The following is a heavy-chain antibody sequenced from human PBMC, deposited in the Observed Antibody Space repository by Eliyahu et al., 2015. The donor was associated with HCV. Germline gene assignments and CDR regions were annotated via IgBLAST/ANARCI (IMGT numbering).Heavy chain of an antibody. CDR3: ARGLFVVVRYYYYMDV. D-gene: IGHD2-15*01. CDR1: GYTFTSYD. CDR2: MNPNSGNT. Sequence: QVQLVQSGAEVKKPGASVKVXCKASGYTFTSYDINWVRQATGQGLEWMGWMNPNSGNTGYAQKFQGRVTMTRNTSISTAYMELSSLRSEDTAVYYCARGLFVVVRYYYYMDVWGKGTTVTVSS. V-gene: IGHV1-8*01. J-gene: IGHJ6*03.